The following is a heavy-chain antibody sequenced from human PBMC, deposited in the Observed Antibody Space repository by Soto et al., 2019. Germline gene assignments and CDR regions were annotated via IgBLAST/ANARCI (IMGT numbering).Heavy chain of an antibody. V-gene: IGHV5-10-1*01. Sequence: RESLKISFTGFGYTLTTFLISWVRQMPGKGLGWVGGVDPGDTYATYSPAFQGHVTISADKATSTAYLQWSSLKASDTAMYFCARIYCTTTTCDSWFDPWGQGTLVTVSS. CDR2: VDPGDTYA. CDR3: ARIYCTTTTCDSWFDP. J-gene: IGHJ5*02. D-gene: IGHD2-2*01. CDR1: GYTLTTFL.